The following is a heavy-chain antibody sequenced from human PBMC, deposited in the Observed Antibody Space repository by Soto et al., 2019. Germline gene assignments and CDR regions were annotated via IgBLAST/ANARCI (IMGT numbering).Heavy chain of an antibody. CDR1: GFTFSSYA. J-gene: IGHJ4*02. CDR3: AKGDRDIVVVPAAPRPDY. Sequence: EVQLLESGGGLVQPGGSLRLSCAASGFTFSSYAMSWVRQAPGKGLEWVSAISGSGGSTYYADSGKGRFTISRDNSKNTLYLQMNSLRAEDTAVYYCAKGDRDIVVVPAAPRPDYWGQGTLVTVSS. D-gene: IGHD2-2*01. V-gene: IGHV3-23*01. CDR2: ISGSGGST.